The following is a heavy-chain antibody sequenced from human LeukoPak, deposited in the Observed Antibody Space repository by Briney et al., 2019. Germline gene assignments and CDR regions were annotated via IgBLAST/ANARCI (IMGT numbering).Heavy chain of an antibody. J-gene: IGHJ4*02. V-gene: IGHV3-21*01. Sequence: GGSLRLSCAASGFTFSSCTMHWIRQAPGKGLEWVSSISGSNSYIFYADSVKGRFTVSRDNAKDSLYLQMNSLRAEDTAVYYCARALTTLTYEGYWGQGTLVTVSS. D-gene: IGHD1-1*01. CDR1: GFTFSSCT. CDR2: ISGSNSYI. CDR3: ARALTTLTYEGY.